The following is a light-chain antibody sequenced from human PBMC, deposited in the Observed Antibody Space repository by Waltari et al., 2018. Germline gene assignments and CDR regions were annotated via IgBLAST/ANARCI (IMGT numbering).Light chain of an antibody. J-gene: IGKJ4*01. CDR2: DVS. V-gene: IGKV1-33*01. CDR1: QDISHY. CDR3: QQYDNVPR. Sequence: DIQMTQSPSSLSASVGDRVTITCHASQDISHYLNWYQQKRGRAPKLLISDVSNLQRGVPSRFSGSGSGTDFTFTISSLQPEDIATYYCQQYDNVPRFGGGTKVDI.